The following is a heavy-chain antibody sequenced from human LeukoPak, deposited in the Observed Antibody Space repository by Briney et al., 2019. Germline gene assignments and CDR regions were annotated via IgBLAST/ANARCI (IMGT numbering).Heavy chain of an antibody. J-gene: IGHJ4*02. CDR2: ISYDGSNK. D-gene: IGHD3-10*01. CDR1: GLTFSSYG. Sequence: GGSLRLSCAASGLTFSSYGMHWVRQAPGKGLEWVAVISYDGSNKYYADSVKGRSTISRDNSKNTLYLQMNSLRAEDTAVYYCAKAPKTTIWFGENWGQGTMVTVSS. V-gene: IGHV3-30*18. CDR3: AKAPKTTIWFGEN.